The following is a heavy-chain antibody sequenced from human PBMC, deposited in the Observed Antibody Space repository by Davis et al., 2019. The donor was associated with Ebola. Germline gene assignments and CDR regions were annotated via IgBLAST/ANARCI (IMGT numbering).Heavy chain of an antibody. CDR2: ISSSGSTI. Sequence: GGSLRLSCAASGFTFSSYEMNWVRQAPGKGLEWVSYISSSGSTIYYADSVKGRFTISRVNAKNSLYLQMNSLRAEDTTVYYCARAGSVVHPDYYYYYYGMDVWGQGTTVTVSS. V-gene: IGHV3-48*03. D-gene: IGHD3-22*01. CDR1: GFTFSSYE. CDR3: ARAGSVVHPDYYYYYYGMDV. J-gene: IGHJ6*02.